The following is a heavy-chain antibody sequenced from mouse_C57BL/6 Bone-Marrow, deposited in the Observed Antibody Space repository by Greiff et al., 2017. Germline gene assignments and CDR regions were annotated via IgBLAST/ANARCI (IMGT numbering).Heavy chain of an antibody. CDR2: IWRGGGT. CDR1: GFSLTGYG. CDR3: AKSPKPGAYYGNLYWYLDV. J-gene: IGHJ1*03. V-gene: IGHV2-5*01. Sequence: VQLQQSGPGLVQPSQSLSITCTVSGFSLTGYGVHWVRQSPGKGLEWLGVIWRGGGTDYNAAFMSGLSITKDNSKRHAFFKMNRLQAADSAIYSCAKSPKPGAYYGNLYWYLDVWGKGTTVTVSS. D-gene: IGHD2-10*01.